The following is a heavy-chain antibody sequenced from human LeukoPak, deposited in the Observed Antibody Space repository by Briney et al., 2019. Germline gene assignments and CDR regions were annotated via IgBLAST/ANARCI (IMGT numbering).Heavy chain of an antibody. J-gene: IGHJ4*02. CDR3: ARDFGMATIESLGY. D-gene: IGHD5-24*01. Sequence: GGSLRLSCAASGFTFSSYWMSWVRQAPGKGLEWVANIKQDGSEKYYVDSVKGRFTISRDNAKNSLYLQMNSLRPEDTAVYYCARDFGMATIESLGYWGQGTLVTVSS. CDR1: GFTFSSYW. V-gene: IGHV3-7*01. CDR2: IKQDGSEK.